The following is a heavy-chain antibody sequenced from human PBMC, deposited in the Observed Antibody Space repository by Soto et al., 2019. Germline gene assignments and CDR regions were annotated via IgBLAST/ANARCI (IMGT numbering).Heavy chain of an antibody. Sequence: GGSLRLSCAASGFTFSSYAMSWVRQAPGKGLEWVSAISGSGGSTYYADSVKGRFTISRGNSKNTLYLQMNSLRAEDTAVYYCAKGGDPRLNYYYYYCMDVWGQGTTVTVSS. J-gene: IGHJ6*02. CDR1: GFTFSSYA. D-gene: IGHD3-16*01. CDR3: AKGGDPRLNYYYYYCMDV. CDR2: ISGSGGST. V-gene: IGHV3-23*01.